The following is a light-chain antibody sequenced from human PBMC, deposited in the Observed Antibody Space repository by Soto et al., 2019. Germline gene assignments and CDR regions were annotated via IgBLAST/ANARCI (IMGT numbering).Light chain of an antibody. CDR1: QTIGND. CDR3: QRYDNWPSFT. V-gene: IGKV3-15*01. Sequence: EIVMTQSPAALSVSPGDGATLSCRASQTIGNDLAWYQQKPGQAPRLLIYDASTRATGIPARFSGGGSGTEFVLTISSLQSEDFAVYYCQRYDNWPSFTFGQGTKVEIK. J-gene: IGKJ2*01. CDR2: DAS.